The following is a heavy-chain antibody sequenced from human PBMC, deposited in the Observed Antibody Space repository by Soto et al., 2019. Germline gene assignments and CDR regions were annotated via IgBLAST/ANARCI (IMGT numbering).Heavy chain of an antibody. CDR2: IYPSDSDT. CDR1: GYNFAVYC. V-gene: IGHV5-51*01. J-gene: IGHJ4*02. Sequence: GESLKISCKGSGYNFAVYCIAWVPQMPWKGLELMGIIYPSDSDTRYRPSFQGQVTISADKSISSAYLQWSSLRASDTAMYYCARGGVSTRTFDYWGQGTPVTVSS. CDR3: ARGGVSTRTFDY. D-gene: IGHD3-3*01.